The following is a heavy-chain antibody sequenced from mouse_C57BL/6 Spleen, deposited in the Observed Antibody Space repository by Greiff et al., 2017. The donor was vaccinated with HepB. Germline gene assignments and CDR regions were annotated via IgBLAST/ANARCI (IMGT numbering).Heavy chain of an antibody. CDR1: GFTFSDYG. D-gene: IGHD1-1*01. Sequence: EVKLVESGGGLVKPGGSLKLSCAASGFTFSDYGMHWVRQAPEKGLEWVAYISSGSSTIYYADTVKGRFTISRDNAKNTLFLQMTSLRSEDTAMYYCARSLYYGSPYYFDDWGQGTTLTVSS. V-gene: IGHV5-17*01. CDR2: ISSGSSTI. J-gene: IGHJ2*01. CDR3: ARSLYYGSPYYFDD.